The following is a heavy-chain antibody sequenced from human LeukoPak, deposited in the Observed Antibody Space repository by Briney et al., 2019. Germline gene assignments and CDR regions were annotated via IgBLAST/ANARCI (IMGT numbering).Heavy chain of an antibody. V-gene: IGHV3-74*01. Sequence: GGSLRLSCAASGFTFSTYWMHWVRQAPGKGLVWVSRMNTDGSTTSYADSVKGRFTISRDNAQNTLYLQMNSLRVEDTAVYYCARVSSYCSSNSCPYDYWGRGTLVTVSS. CDR3: ARVSSYCSSNSCPYDY. CDR2: MNTDGSTT. CDR1: GFTFSTYW. J-gene: IGHJ4*02. D-gene: IGHD2-2*01.